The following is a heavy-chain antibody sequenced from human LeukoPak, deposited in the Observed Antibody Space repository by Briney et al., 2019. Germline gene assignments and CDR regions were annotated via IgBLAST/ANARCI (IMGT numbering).Heavy chain of an antibody. CDR1: GYSFTSYW. J-gene: IGHJ5*02. Sequence: GESLKISCKGSGYSFTSYWISWVRQMPGKGLEWMGRIDPRDSYTHYSLSFQGNVTISADKSISTAYLQWSSLKASDTAMYYCARQGGFGELLYWFDPWGQGTLVTVSS. D-gene: IGHD3-10*01. V-gene: IGHV5-10-1*01. CDR2: IDPRDSYT. CDR3: ARQGGFGELLYWFDP.